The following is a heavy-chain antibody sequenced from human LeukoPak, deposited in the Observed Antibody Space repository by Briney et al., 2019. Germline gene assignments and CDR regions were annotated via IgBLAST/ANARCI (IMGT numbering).Heavy chain of an antibody. V-gene: IGHV3-74*01. J-gene: IGHJ4*02. CDR3: VRDPPEWELPQDY. Sequence: GGSLRLSCAASGFTFSTFWMHWVRQAPGKGLVWVSRINSDGSSTSYADSVKGRFTISRDNAKNTLYLQMNSLRAEDTAVYYCVRDPPEWELPQDYWGRGTLVAVSS. CDR2: INSDGSST. CDR1: GFTFSTFW. D-gene: IGHD1-26*01.